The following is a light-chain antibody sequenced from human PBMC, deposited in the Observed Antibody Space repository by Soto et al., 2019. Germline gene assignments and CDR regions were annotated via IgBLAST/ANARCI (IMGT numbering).Light chain of an antibody. CDR3: SSYTSSSTLVV. Sequence: QSALTQPASVSGSPGQSITISCTGTSSDVGGYNYVSWYQQHPGKAPKLMINDVSNRPSGFSNRFSGSKSGNTASLTISGLQAEDEADYYCSSYTSSSTLVVFGGGTKLTVL. V-gene: IGLV2-14*01. CDR2: DVS. CDR1: SSDVGGYNY. J-gene: IGLJ2*01.